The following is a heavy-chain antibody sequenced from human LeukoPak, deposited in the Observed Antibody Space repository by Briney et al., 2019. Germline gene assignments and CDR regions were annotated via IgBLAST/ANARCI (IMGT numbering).Heavy chain of an antibody. D-gene: IGHD4-17*01. CDR3: ASLYGDYVASDY. CDR1: VYSFTVYY. V-gene: IGHV1-2*02. Sequence: ASVTVSCTASVYSFTVYYMHWVRQAPGQGREWMGWINPNSGGTNYAQKFLGRVTMTRDTSISTAYMELSRLRSDDTAVYYCASLYGDYVASDYWGQGTLVTVSS. CDR2: INPNSGGT. J-gene: IGHJ4*02.